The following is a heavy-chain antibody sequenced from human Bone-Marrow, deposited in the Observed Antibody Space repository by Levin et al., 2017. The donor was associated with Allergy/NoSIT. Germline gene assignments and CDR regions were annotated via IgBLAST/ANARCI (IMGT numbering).Heavy chain of an antibody. V-gene: IGHV3-21*01. Sequence: GESLKISCAASGFTFSNYNMNWVRQAPGKGLEWVSFIRTRSSSMYYADSVKGRFTISRDNAKNSLYLQMNSLRAEDTAVYYCARDFSAYCSSTSCYILDYWGLGTLVTVSS. CDR1: GFTFSNYN. D-gene: IGHD2-2*02. J-gene: IGHJ4*02. CDR2: IRTRSSSM. CDR3: ARDFSAYCSSTSCYILDY.